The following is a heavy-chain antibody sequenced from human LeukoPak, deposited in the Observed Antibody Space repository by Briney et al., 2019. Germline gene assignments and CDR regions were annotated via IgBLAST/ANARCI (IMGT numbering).Heavy chain of an antibody. V-gene: IGHV3-7*01. CDR2: IKQDGSEK. Sequence: GGSLRLSCAASGFTFSGYWMSWVRQAPGKGLEWVANIKQDGSEKYYVDSVKGRFTISRDNAKNSLYLQMNSLRAEDTAVNYCARDGYSYGSEFDYWGQGTLVTVSS. CDR1: GFTFSGYW. D-gene: IGHD5-18*01. CDR3: ARDGYSYGSEFDY. J-gene: IGHJ4*02.